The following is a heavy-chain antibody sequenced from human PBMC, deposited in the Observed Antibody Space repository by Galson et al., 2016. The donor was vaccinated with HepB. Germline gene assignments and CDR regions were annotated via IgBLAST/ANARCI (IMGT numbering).Heavy chain of an antibody. Sequence: SLRLSCAASGITFSTYAMSWVRQAPGKGLEWVSGISGSGVGTFYADSVKGRFTISRDNSKNTLYLQMNSLKAEDTAVYYCASRVSFDYWGQGTLVTVSS. J-gene: IGHJ4*02. CDR3: ASRVSFDY. D-gene: IGHD6-13*01. CDR2: ISGSGVGT. CDR1: GITFSTYA. V-gene: IGHV3-23*01.